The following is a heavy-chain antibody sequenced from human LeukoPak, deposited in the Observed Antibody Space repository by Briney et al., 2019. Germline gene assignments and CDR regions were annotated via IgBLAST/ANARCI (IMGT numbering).Heavy chain of an antibody. CDR2: ISSTGGTI. V-gene: IGHV3-48*04. CDR1: GFTFSSNS. CDR3: ARDVGKSDYDFWSGYYGPAWGYYMDV. Sequence: GGSLRLSCAASGFTFSSNSMNWVRQAPGKGLEWVSYISSTGGTIYYADSMKGRFTISRDNAKNSLYLQMNSLRAEDTAVYYCARDVGKSDYDFWSGYYGPAWGYYMDVWGKGTTVTVSS. J-gene: IGHJ6*03. D-gene: IGHD3-3*01.